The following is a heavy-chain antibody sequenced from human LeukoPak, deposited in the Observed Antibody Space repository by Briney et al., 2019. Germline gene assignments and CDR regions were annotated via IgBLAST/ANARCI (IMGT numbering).Heavy chain of an antibody. CDR2: IYPGDSDV. D-gene: IGHD3-3*01. Sequence: GESLNISCTGSGYIFTNYWIGWVRQMPGKALEWMGIIYPGDSDVRYSPSFQGQVILSADKSINTAYLQWSALKASDTAMYYCARLSRPHILDSNWFDSWGQGSLVTISS. J-gene: IGHJ5*01. CDR1: GYIFTNYW. CDR3: ARLSRPHILDSNWFDS. V-gene: IGHV5-51*01.